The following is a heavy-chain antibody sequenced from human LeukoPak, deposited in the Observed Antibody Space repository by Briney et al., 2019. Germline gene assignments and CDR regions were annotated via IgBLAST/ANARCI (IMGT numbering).Heavy chain of an antibody. Sequence: SETLSLTCTVSGGSISSGSYYWSWIRQPAGKGLEWIGRIYTSGSTSYNPSLKSRVTISVDTSKNQFSLKLSSVTAADTAVYYCAGSGDYYDSSGYYGYFDLWGRGTLVTVSS. CDR2: IYTSGST. J-gene: IGHJ2*01. CDR3: AGSGDYYDSSGYYGYFDL. CDR1: GGSISSGSYY. V-gene: IGHV4-61*02. D-gene: IGHD3-22*01.